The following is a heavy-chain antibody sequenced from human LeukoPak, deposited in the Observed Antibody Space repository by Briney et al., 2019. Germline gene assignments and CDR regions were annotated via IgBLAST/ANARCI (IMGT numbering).Heavy chain of an antibody. CDR1: GGSISSGSYY. CDR2: IYTSGST. V-gene: IGHV4-61*02. J-gene: IGHJ6*02. D-gene: IGHD5-12*01. Sequence: SETLSLTCTVSGGSISSGSYYWSWLRQPAGKGLEWIGRIYTSGSTNYNPSLKSRVTISVDTSKNQSSLKLSSVTAADTAVYYCARSLGVTIAQYGMDVWGQGTTVTVSS. CDR3: ARSLGVTIAQYGMDV.